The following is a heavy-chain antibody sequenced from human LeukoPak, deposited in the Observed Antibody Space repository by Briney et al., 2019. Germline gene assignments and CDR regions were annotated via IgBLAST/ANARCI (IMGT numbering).Heavy chain of an antibody. Sequence: GESLKISCKGSGYSFSSNWIAWVRQMPGKGLELMGIIYPDDSDTRYSPSFQGQVTISADKSVSTAYLQWSSLKASDTAMYYCARATTGTRTIDYWGQGTLVTVSS. CDR2: IYPDDSDT. V-gene: IGHV5-51*01. CDR1: GYSFSSNW. CDR3: ARATTGTRTIDY. J-gene: IGHJ4*02. D-gene: IGHD1-7*01.